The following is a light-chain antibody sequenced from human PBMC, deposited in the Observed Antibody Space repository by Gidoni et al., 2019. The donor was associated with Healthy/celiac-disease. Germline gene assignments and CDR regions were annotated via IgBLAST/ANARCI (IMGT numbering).Light chain of an antibody. CDR3: QQYNSYPWT. CDR1: QSISSG. V-gene: IGKV1-5*01. Sequence: IQMTQSPSTLSASVGYRVTITCRASQSISSGLAWYQQKPGKAPKLLIYDASSLESWVPSRFSGSGSGTEFTLTSSSRQPDDFATYYCQQYNSYPWTFGQGTKVEIK. CDR2: DAS. J-gene: IGKJ1*01.